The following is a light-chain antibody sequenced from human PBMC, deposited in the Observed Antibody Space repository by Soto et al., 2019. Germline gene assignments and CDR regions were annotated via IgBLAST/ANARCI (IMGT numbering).Light chain of an antibody. J-gene: IGKJ1*01. Sequence: EIVLTQSPGTLSLSPGEIATLSFSASQSVTSTYLAWYQHKPGQAPRLLIYGASSRATGIPDRFSGSGSGTDFTLTISRLEPEDFALYYCHQYGSSPSTFGLGTKVDIK. CDR3: HQYGSSPST. CDR1: QSVTSTY. V-gene: IGKV3-20*01. CDR2: GAS.